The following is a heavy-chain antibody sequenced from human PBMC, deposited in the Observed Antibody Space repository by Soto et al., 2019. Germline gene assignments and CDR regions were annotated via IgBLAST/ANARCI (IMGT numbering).Heavy chain of an antibody. CDR1: GFTFSNAW. CDR3: TTDPGSMWLVLYYMDV. CDR2: IKSKTDGGTT. J-gene: IGHJ6*03. D-gene: IGHD6-19*01. V-gene: IGHV3-15*01. Sequence: PGGSLRLSCAASGFTFSNAWMSWVRQAPGKGLEWVGRIKSKTDGGTTDYAAPVKGRFAISRDDSKNTLYPQMNSLKTEDTAVYYCTTDPGSMWLVLYYMDVWGKGTTVTVSS.